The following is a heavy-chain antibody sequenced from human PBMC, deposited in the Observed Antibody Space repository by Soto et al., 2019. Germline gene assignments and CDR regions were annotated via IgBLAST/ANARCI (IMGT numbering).Heavy chain of an antibody. V-gene: IGHV1-69*12. D-gene: IGHD1-7*01. CDR1: GGTFSSYA. J-gene: IGHJ5*02. CDR2: IIPIFGTA. Sequence: QVQLVQSGAEMKKPGSSVKVSCKASGGTFSSYAISWVRQAPGQGLKWMGGIIPIFGTANYAQKFQGRVTITADETTSTAYMELSSLRSEDTAVYYCARAKPGLRTKEPLQTPFDPWGQGTLVTVSS. CDR3: ARAKPGLRTKEPLQTPFDP.